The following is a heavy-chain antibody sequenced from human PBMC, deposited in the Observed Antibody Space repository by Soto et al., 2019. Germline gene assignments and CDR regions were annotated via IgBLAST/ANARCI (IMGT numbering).Heavy chain of an antibody. J-gene: IGHJ4*02. CDR1: GFTFSSYA. D-gene: IGHD6-13*01. CDR2: ISYDGSNK. CDR3: ARPRTSSWCNFDY. Sequence: QVQLVESGGGVVQPGRSLRLSCAASGFTFSSYAMHWVRQAPGKGLEWVAVISYDGSNKYYADSVKGRFTISRDNSKNTLYLQMNSLRAEDTAVYYCARPRTSSWCNFDYWGQGTLVTVSS. V-gene: IGHV3-30-3*01.